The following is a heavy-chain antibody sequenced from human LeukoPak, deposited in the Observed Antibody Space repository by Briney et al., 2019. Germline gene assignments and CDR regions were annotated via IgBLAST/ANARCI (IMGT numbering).Heavy chain of an antibody. CDR2: ISSSGSTI. J-gene: IGHJ6*03. CDR1: GFTFSDYY. Sequence: GGSLRLSCAASGFTFSDYYMSWIRQAPGKGLEWVSYISSSGSTIYYADSVKGRFTISRDNAKNSLYLKMNSLRAEDTAVYYCARDGGSGVAENYYYYMDVWGKGTTVTVSS. V-gene: IGHV3-11*01. D-gene: IGHD3-3*01. CDR3: ARDGGSGVAENYYYYMDV.